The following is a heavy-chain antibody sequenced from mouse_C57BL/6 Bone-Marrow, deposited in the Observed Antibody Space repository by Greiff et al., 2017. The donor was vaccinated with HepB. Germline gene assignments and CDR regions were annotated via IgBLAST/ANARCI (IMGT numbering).Heavy chain of an antibody. V-gene: IGHV10-3*01. CDR1: GFTFNTYA. CDR2: IRSKSSNYAT. CDR3: VRDLLWSYYYAMDY. J-gene: IGHJ4*01. D-gene: IGHD2-1*01. Sequence: EVKVVESGGGLVQPKGSLKLSCAASGFTFNTYAMHWVRQAPGKGLEWVARIRSKSSNYATYYADSVKDRFTISRDDSQSMLYLQMNNLKTEDTAMYYCVRDLLWSYYYAMDYWGQGTSVTVSS.